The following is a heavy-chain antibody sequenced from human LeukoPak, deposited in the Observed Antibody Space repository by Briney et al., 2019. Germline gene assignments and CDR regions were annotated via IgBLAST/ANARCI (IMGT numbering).Heavy chain of an antibody. Sequence: GGSLRLSCAASGFTFSSYAMHWVRQAPGKGLEWVAVISYGGSNKYYADSVKGRFTISRDNSKNTLYLQMNSLRAEDTAVYYCARDLIAAAGFFDDYWGQGTLVTVSS. CDR2: ISYGGSNK. J-gene: IGHJ4*02. CDR3: ARDLIAAAGFFDDY. V-gene: IGHV3-30*04. D-gene: IGHD6-13*01. CDR1: GFTFSSYA.